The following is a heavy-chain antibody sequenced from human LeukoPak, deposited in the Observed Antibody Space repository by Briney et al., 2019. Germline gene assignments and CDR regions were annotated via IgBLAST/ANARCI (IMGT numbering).Heavy chain of an antibody. D-gene: IGHD6-13*01. Sequence: APVKVSCKASGYTFTGYYMHWVRQAPGQGLEWMGWINPNSGGTNYAQKFQGRVTMTRDTSISTAYMELSRLRSDDTAVYYCARDLSSAAGNDYWGQGTLVTVSS. CDR3: ARDLSSAAGNDY. J-gene: IGHJ4*02. CDR2: INPNSGGT. V-gene: IGHV1-2*02. CDR1: GYTFTGYY.